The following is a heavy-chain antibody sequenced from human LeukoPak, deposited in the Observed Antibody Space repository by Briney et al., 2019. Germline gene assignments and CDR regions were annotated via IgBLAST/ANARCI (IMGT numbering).Heavy chain of an antibody. Sequence: SETLSLTCTVSGGPISSYYWSWIRQPPGKGLEWIGYIYYSGSTNYNPSLKSRVTISVDTSKNQFSLKLSSVTAADTAVYFCARRSIAAVDSWGQGTLVTVSS. CDR3: ARRSIAAVDS. D-gene: IGHD6-6*01. CDR1: GGPISSYY. V-gene: IGHV4-59*12. J-gene: IGHJ4*02. CDR2: IYYSGST.